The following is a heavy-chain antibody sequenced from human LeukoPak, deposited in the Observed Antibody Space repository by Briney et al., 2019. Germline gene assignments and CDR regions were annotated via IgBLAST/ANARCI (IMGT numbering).Heavy chain of an antibody. CDR3: AKEGGIVVVPAATHY. J-gene: IGHJ4*02. CDR1: GFTFSSYA. CDR2: ISGSGGST. V-gene: IGHV3-23*01. Sequence: GGSLRLSCAASGFTFSSYAMSWVRQAPGKGLEWISAISGSGGSTYYADSVKGRFTISRDNSKNTLYLQMNSLRAEDTAVYYCAKEGGIVVVPAATHYWGQGTLVTVSS. D-gene: IGHD2-2*01.